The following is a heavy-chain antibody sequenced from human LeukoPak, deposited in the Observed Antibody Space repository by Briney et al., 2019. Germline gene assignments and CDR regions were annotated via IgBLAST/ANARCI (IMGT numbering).Heavy chain of an antibody. CDR3: ARVTVTIFTRNLHFDY. J-gene: IGHJ4*02. CDR2: IKQDGSEK. Sequence: GGSLRLSCAASGFTFSSYWMSWVRQAPGKGLEWVANIKQDGSEKYYVDPVKGRFTISRDNAKNSLYLQMNSLRAEDTAVYYCARVTVTIFTRNLHFDYWGQGTLVTVSS. CDR1: GFTFSSYW. V-gene: IGHV3-7*01. D-gene: IGHD3-9*01.